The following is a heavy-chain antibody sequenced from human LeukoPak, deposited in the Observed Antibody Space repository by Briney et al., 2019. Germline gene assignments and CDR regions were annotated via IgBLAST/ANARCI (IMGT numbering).Heavy chain of an antibody. D-gene: IGHD3-22*01. CDR1: GFIFSNDA. Sequence: GGSLRLSCAASGFIFSNDAMHWVRQAPGKGLEWVAFIWFDGSNKHYADSVKGRFTISRDNAKNSLYLQMNSLRAEDTAVYYCARRRHDSRWFDPWGQGTLVTVSS. CDR3: ARRRHDSRWFDP. CDR2: IWFDGSNK. J-gene: IGHJ5*02. V-gene: IGHV3-33*01.